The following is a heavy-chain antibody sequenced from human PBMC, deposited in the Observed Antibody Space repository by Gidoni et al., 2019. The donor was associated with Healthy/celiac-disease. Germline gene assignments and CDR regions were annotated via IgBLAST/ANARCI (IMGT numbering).Heavy chain of an antibody. J-gene: IGHJ6*02. Sequence: EVQLVEYGGGLVQPGRSLRLSCAASGFTVDDYAMHWVRQAPGKGLEWVSGISWNSGSIGYADSVKCRFPISRDNAKNSLYLQMNSLRAEDTALYYCAKGISGYYYYGMDVWGQGTTVTVS. CDR1: GFTVDDYA. D-gene: IGHD3-10*01. CDR3: AKGISGYYYYGMDV. V-gene: IGHV3-9*01. CDR2: ISWNSGSI.